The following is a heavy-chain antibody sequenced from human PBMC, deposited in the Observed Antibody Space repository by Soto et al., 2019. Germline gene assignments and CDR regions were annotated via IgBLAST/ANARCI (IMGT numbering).Heavy chain of an antibody. Sequence: GGSLRLSCAASGFTFSSYSMNWVRQAPGKGLEWVSSISSSSSYIYYTDSVKGRFTISRDNAKNSLYLQMNSLRAEDTAVYYCARVNAITIFGVGPYGYWGQGTLVTVSS. CDR2: ISSSSSYI. V-gene: IGHV3-21*01. D-gene: IGHD3-3*01. CDR3: ARVNAITIFGVGPYGY. CDR1: GFTFSSYS. J-gene: IGHJ4*02.